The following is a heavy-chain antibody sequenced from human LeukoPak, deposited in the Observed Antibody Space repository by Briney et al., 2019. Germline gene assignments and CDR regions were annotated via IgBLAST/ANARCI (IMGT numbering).Heavy chain of an antibody. CDR2: ISSSSTI. D-gene: IGHD6-13*01. CDR1: GFTFSSYS. V-gene: IGHV3-48*02. J-gene: IGHJ4*02. Sequence: PGGSLRLSCAASGFTFSSYSMNWVRQAPGKGLEWVSYISSSSTIYYADSVKGRFTISRDNAKNSLYLQMNSLRDEDTAVYYCARVVDPGIAAHYWGQGTLVTVSS. CDR3: ARVVDPGIAAHY.